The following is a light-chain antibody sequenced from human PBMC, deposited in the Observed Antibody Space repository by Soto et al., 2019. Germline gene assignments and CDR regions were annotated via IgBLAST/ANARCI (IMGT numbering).Light chain of an antibody. Sequence: QSALTQPASVSGSPGQSITISCTGTRSDVGGYNYVSWYQQHPAKAPKLMIYEVSNRPSGVSNRFSGSKSGNTASLTISRLQAEDEADYYCNSYTSTSSWVFGGGTKLTVL. CDR1: RSDVGGYNY. V-gene: IGLV2-14*01. CDR3: NSYTSTSSWV. J-gene: IGLJ3*02. CDR2: EVS.